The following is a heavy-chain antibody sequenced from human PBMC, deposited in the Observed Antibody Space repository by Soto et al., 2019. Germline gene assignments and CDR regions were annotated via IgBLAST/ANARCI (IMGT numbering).Heavy chain of an antibody. J-gene: IGHJ2*01. D-gene: IGHD4-17*01. CDR3: AYGDHRDLHSFTKRSSYDL. CDR2: INLSGGST. V-gene: IGHV1-46*01. Sequence: QAPGRELEWMGIINLSGGSTSYAQKFQGRVTMTRDTSTSTVYMELSSLRSEDTALYFCAYGDHRDLHSFTKRSSYDL.